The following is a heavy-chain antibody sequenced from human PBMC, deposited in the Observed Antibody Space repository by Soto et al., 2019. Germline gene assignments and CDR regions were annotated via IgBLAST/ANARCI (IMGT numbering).Heavy chain of an antibody. V-gene: IGHV3-21*06. Sequence: WGSLRLSCAASGFTFTRYSINFVRQSPGKGLEWVSSISSTTNYIYYGDSMKGRFTISRDNAKNSLYLEMNSLRAEDTAVYYCARESEDLTSNFDYWGQGTLVTVSS. CDR2: ISSTTNYI. CDR1: GFTFTRYS. J-gene: IGHJ4*02. CDR3: ARESEDLTSNFDY.